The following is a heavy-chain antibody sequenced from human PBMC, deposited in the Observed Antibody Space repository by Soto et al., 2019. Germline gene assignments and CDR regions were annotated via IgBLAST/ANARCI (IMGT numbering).Heavy chain of an antibody. V-gene: IGHV4-34*01. Sequence: SLTCAVYGGSFSGYYWSWIRQPPGKGLEWIGEINHSGSTNYNPSLKSRVTISVDTSKNQFSLKLSSVTAADTAVYYCARGRRYSTSSFPWFDPGGQETLVTVPS. CDR1: GGSFSGYY. CDR2: INHSGST. CDR3: ARGRRYSTSSFPWFDP. D-gene: IGHD6-6*01. J-gene: IGHJ5*02.